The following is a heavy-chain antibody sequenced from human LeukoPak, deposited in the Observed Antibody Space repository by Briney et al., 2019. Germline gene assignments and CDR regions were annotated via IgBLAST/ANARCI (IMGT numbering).Heavy chain of an antibody. Sequence: PSETLSPTCAVYGGSFSGYHWSWIRQPPGKGLEWIGEINHSGSTNYNPSLKSRVTISVDTSKNQFSLKLSSVTAADTTVYYCARQNFYRYCRSTSCYRPYYYYYMDVWGKGTMVTISS. D-gene: IGHD2-2*01. J-gene: IGHJ6*03. CDR3: ARQNFYRYCRSTSCYRPYYYYYMDV. V-gene: IGHV4-34*01. CDR2: INHSGST. CDR1: GGSFSGYH.